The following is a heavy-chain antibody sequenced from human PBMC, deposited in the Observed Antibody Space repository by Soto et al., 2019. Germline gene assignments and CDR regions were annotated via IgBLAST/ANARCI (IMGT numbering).Heavy chain of an antibody. J-gene: IGHJ6*02. CDR2: IDPSDSFT. V-gene: IGHV5-10-1*01. Sequence: GESLKISCKGSGYSFTSYWISWVRQMPGKGLEWMGRIDPSDSFTNYSPSFQGHVTISADKSISTAYLQWSSLKASDTAMYYCASRDTGYGDYVVDGMDGWGQGTTVTVSS. CDR1: GYSFTSYW. CDR3: ASRDTGYGDYVVDGMDG. D-gene: IGHD4-17*01.